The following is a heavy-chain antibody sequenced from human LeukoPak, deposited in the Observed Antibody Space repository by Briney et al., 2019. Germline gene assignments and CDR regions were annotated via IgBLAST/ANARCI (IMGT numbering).Heavy chain of an antibody. D-gene: IGHD4-11*01. Sequence: ASVKVSCKASGYTFTGYYMHWVRQAPGQGLEWMGWINPNSGGTNYAQKFQGRVTMTRDTSISTAYMELSRLRSDDTAEYYCARDGASNPLIPFDPWGQGTLVTVSS. CDR3: ARDGASNPLIPFDP. J-gene: IGHJ5*02. CDR1: GYTFTGYY. V-gene: IGHV1-2*02. CDR2: INPNSGGT.